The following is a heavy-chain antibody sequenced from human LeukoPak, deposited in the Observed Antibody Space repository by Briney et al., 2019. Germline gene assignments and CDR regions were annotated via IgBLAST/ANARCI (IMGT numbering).Heavy chain of an antibody. CDR3: AKRGVAIRVILVGYHKEAYYFDS. V-gene: IGHV3-23*01. CDR1: GITLSNYG. Sequence: GGSLRLSCAVSGITLSNYGMSWVRQAPGKGLEWVAGISGSGGTTNYADSVKGRFTISRDNPKNTLYLQMNSLRAEDTAVYFRAKRGVAIRVILVGYHKEAYYFDSWGQGALVTVSS. D-gene: IGHD3-22*01. CDR2: ISGSGGTT. J-gene: IGHJ4*02.